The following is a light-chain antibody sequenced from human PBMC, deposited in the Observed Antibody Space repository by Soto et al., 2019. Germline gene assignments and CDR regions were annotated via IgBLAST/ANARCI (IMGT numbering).Light chain of an antibody. CDR2: DVN. V-gene: IGLV2-14*03. Sequence: QSALTQPASVSGSPGQSITISCTGTSSDVGGYNYVSWYQHHPGKAPKLMIYDVNDRPSWVSNRFSGSKSGNTASLTISGLQAEDEADYYCSSHTSSSTLVLFGGGTQLTVL. CDR3: SSHTSSSTLVL. J-gene: IGLJ2*01. CDR1: SSDVGGYNY.